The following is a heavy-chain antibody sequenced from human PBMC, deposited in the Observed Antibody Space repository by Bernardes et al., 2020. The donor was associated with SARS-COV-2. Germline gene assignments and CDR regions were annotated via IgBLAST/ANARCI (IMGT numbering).Heavy chain of an antibody. CDR1: GGSISSYY. Sequence: SETLSLTCTVSGGSISSYYWSWIRQPAGKGLEWIGRIYTSGSTNYNPSLKSRVTMSVDTSKNQFSLKLSSVTAADTAVYYCARSGGSWTSPYYYYYYGMDVWGQGTTVTVSS. D-gene: IGHD2-15*01. J-gene: IGHJ6*02. V-gene: IGHV4-4*07. CDR3: ARSGGSWTSPYYYYYYGMDV. CDR2: IYTSGST.